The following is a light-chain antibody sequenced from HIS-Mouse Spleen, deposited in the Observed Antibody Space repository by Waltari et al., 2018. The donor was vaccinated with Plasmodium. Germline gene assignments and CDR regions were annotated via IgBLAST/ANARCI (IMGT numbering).Light chain of an antibody. CDR2: EVS. CDR1: SSDVGGYNY. V-gene: IGLV2-11*01. J-gene: IGLJ3*02. CDR3: CSYAGSYTWV. Sequence: QSALTQPRSVSGSPGQSVTISCTGTSSDVGGYNYVSWYQQHPGKAPKLMIYEVSKRPSGGPDRLSGAKSGNTASLTISGLQAEDEADYYCCSYAGSYTWVFGGGTKLTVL.